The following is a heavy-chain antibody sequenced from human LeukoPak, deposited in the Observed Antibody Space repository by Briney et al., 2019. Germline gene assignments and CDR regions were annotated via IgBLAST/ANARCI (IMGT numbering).Heavy chain of an antibody. J-gene: IGHJ4*02. CDR3: AGGTGWLIDS. D-gene: IGHD6-19*01. CDR2: IKQDGSEK. V-gene: IGHV3-7*01. Sequence: GGSLRLSCVASGITFSNHWMKWVRQAPGKGLEWVANIKQDGSEKFYVDSVKGRFTISRDNAKNSLYLQMNSLRAEDTALYYCAGGTGWLIDSWGQGTLVTVSS. CDR1: GITFSNHW.